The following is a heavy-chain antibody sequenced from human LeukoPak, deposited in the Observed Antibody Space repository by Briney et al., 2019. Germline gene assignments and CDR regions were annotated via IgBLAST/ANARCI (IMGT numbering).Heavy chain of an antibody. V-gene: IGHV3-30*18. CDR3: AKEPHFLVVAATGPFDY. J-gene: IGHJ4*02. Sequence: GGSLRLSCAASGFTFSSYGMHWVRQAPGKGLEWVAVISYDGSNKYYADSVKGRFTISRDNSKNTLYLQMNSLRAEDTAVYYCAKEPHFLVVAATGPFDYWGQGTLVTVSS. CDR2: ISYDGSNK. CDR1: GFTFSSYG. D-gene: IGHD2-15*01.